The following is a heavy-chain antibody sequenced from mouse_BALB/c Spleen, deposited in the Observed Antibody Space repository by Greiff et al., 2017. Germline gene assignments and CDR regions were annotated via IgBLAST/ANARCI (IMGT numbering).Heavy chain of an antibody. D-gene: IGHD2-4*01. J-gene: IGHJ3*01. CDR2: ISYSGST. Sequence: VQLKESGPGLVKPSQSLSLTCTVTGYSITSDYAWNWLRQFPGNKLEWMGYISYSGSTSYNPSLKSRISITRDTSKNQFFLQLNSVTTEDTATYYCARRDYDYDRAWFAYWGQGTLVTVSA. CDR3: ARRDYDYDRAWFAY. V-gene: IGHV3-2*02. CDR1: GYSITSDYA.